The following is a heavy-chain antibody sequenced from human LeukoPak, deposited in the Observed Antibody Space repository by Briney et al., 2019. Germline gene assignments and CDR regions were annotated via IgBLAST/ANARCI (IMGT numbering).Heavy chain of an antibody. CDR2: ISGSGDST. D-gene: IGHD6-13*01. V-gene: IGHV3-23*01. CDR3: AKTYSSTWFDAFDI. Sequence: GGSLRLSCAASGFTFSSYATHWVRQAPGKGLEWVSAISGSGDSTYYADSVKGRFTISRDNSKNTLYLQMNSLRAEDTALYYCAKTYSSTWFDAFDIWGQGTMVTVSS. J-gene: IGHJ3*02. CDR1: GFTFSSYA.